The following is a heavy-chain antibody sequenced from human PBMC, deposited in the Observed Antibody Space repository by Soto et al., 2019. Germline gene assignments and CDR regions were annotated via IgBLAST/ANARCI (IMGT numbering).Heavy chain of an antibody. V-gene: IGHV2-5*02. CDR1: GFSLTTRGVG. CDR2: IYWDDDK. Sequence: QITLKESGPTLVKPTQTLTLTCTFSGFSLTTRGVGVGWIRQPPGKALECLALIYWDDDKRYSPSLQSRLSTPIATSKHPVVLTMTHVYPVDTATYYCAPIPHYYQYHWSDPCGQGTLVPVSS. D-gene: IGHD3-10*01. J-gene: IGHJ5*02. CDR3: APIPHYYQYHWSDP.